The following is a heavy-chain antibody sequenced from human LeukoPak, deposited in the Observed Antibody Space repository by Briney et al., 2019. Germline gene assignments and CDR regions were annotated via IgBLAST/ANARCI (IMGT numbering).Heavy chain of an antibody. CDR3: AKELWFGEFIDY. J-gene: IGHJ4*02. CDR1: GFTFSSYG. Sequence: GGSLRLSYAATGFTFSSYGMHWVRKAPGKELEWVAFIRYDGSNKYYADSVKGRFTISRDNSKNTLYLQMNSLRAEDTAVYYCAKELWFGEFIDYWGQGTLVTVSS. D-gene: IGHD3-10*01. CDR2: IRYDGSNK. V-gene: IGHV3-30*02.